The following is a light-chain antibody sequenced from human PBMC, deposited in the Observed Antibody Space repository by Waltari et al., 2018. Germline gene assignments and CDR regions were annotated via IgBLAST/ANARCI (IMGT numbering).Light chain of an antibody. Sequence: QSALTQPASVSGSPGQSITISCTGSSSDVGAHNYVSWYQQHPGKAPRLIIFDVSNRPSGVSNRFSGSKSGNTASLTSSGLQAEDEADYYCASYVSSSTLELFGGGTSLTVL. J-gene: IGLJ3*02. CDR2: DVS. V-gene: IGLV2-14*03. CDR1: SSDVGAHNY. CDR3: ASYVSSSTLEL.